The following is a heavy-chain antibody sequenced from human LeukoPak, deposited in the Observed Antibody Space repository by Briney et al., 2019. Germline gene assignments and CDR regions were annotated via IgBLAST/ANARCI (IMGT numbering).Heavy chain of an antibody. CDR1: GGSFSGYY. D-gene: IGHD2-15*01. CDR2: IYTSGST. Sequence: PSETLSLTCAVYGGSFSGYYWSWIRQPPGKGLEWIGRIYTSGSTNYNPSLKSRVTMSVDTSKNQFSLKLSSVTAADTAVYYCARVNVGVVVAATIYYYYYYMDVWGKGTTVTVSS. CDR3: ARVNVGVVVAATIYYYYYYMDV. J-gene: IGHJ6*03. V-gene: IGHV4-59*10.